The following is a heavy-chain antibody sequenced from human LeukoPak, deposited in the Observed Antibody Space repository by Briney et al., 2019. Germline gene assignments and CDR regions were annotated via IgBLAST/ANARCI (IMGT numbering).Heavy chain of an antibody. CDR1: GGTFSSYA. V-gene: IGHV1-69*05. CDR3: ARDKGLGPAYWFDP. J-gene: IGHJ5*02. Sequence: SVKVSCKAPGGTFSSYAISWVRQAPGQGLEWMGGIIPIFGTANYAQKFQGRVTITTDESTSTAYMELSSLRSEDTAVYYCARDKGLGPAYWFDPWGQGTLVTVSS. CDR2: IIPIFGTA. D-gene: IGHD2-2*01.